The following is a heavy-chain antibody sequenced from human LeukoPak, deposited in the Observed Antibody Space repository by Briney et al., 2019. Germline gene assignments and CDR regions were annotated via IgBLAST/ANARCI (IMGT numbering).Heavy chain of an antibody. CDR2: IYYSGST. J-gene: IGHJ4*02. D-gene: IGHD6-19*01. CDR3: ASLLAVAGMGY. Sequence: SETLSLTCTVSGGSISSYYWSWIRQPPGKGLEWIGYIYYSGSTNYNPSLKSRVTISVDTSKNQFSLKLSSVTAADTAVYYCASLLAVAGMGYWGQGTLVTVSS. V-gene: IGHV4-59*01. CDR1: GGSISSYY.